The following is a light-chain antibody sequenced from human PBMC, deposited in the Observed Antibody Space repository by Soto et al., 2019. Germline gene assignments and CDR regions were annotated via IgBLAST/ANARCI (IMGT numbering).Light chain of an antibody. CDR1: SSEVGGNNY. Sequence: QSALTQPASVSGSPGQSITISCTGTSSEVGGNNYLSWYQHHPGKAPILLIYDVSNRPSGVSNLFSGSKSDNTASVTISGLQPEDEGDYDCSSYTTSNSRQIVFGTGTKLTVL. V-gene: IGLV2-14*03. CDR2: DVS. CDR3: SSYTTSNSRQIV. J-gene: IGLJ1*01.